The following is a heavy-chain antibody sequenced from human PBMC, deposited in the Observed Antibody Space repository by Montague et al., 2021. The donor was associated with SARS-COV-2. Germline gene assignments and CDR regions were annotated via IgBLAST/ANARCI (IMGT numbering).Heavy chain of an antibody. V-gene: IGHV3-13*01. CDR3: ARVRSERQQLAEGDDGAFDI. J-gene: IGHJ3*02. Sequence: SLRLSCAASGFTFSSYDMHWVRQATGKGLEWVSAIGTGGDTYYPGSVKGRFTISRENAKNSLYLQMNSLRAGDTTAYYCARVRSERQQLAEGDDGAFDIWGQGTMVTVSS. CDR2: IGTGGDT. CDR1: GFTFSSYD. D-gene: IGHD6-13*01.